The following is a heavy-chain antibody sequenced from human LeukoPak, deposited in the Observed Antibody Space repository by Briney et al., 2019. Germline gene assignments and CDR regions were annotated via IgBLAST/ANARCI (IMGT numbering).Heavy chain of an antibody. D-gene: IGHD6-13*01. CDR3: ARDLALKIAAAGPNYYYGMDV. CDR2: ISYDGSNK. Sequence: GRSLRLPCAASGFTFSSYAMHWVRQAPGKGLEWVAVISYDGSNKYYADSVKGRFTISRDNSKNTLYLQMNSLRAEDTAVYYCARDLALKIAAAGPNYYYGMDVWGQGTTVTVSS. CDR1: GFTFSSYA. V-gene: IGHV3-30*04. J-gene: IGHJ6*02.